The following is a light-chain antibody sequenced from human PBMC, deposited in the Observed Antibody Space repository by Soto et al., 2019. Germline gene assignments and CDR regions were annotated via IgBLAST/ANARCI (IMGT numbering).Light chain of an antibody. CDR2: GAS. Sequence: DIPMTQSPSSLSASVGDRVTITCRTSQTINNYLNWYRQKPGRVPEVLIYGASILQPGVSSRFTGSASRTYFTLTISSLQPEDFATYYCQQVYDFPHTFGQGTKVEV. CDR3: QQVYDFPHT. CDR1: QTINNY. J-gene: IGKJ2*01. V-gene: IGKV1-39*01.